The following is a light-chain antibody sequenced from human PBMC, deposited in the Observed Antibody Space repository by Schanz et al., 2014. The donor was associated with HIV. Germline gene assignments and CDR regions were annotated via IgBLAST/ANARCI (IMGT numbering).Light chain of an antibody. Sequence: QSVLTQPPSASGTPGQRVTISCSGNSSNIGSNFVYWYQQFPGTAPKRLIYRNDQRPSGVPDRFSGSKSDTSASVAISGLQSDDEAYYYCAAWDDLLNGPVFGGGTKLTVL. CDR2: RND. J-gene: IGLJ3*02. CDR3: AAWDDLLNGPV. V-gene: IGLV1-44*01. CDR1: SSNIGSNF.